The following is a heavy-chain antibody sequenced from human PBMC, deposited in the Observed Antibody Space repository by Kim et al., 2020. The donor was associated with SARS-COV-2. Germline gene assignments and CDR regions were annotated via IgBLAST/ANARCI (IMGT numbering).Heavy chain of an antibody. V-gene: IGHV3-7*01. Sequence: GGSLRLSCAASGFTFSSYWMSWVRQAPGKGLEWVANIKQDGSEKYYVDSVRGRFTISRDNAKNSLYLQMNSLRAEDTAVYYCARVGWFGDPSGLYYYGMDVWGQGTTVTVSS. J-gene: IGHJ6*02. CDR2: IKQDGSEK. CDR1: GFTFSSYW. D-gene: IGHD3-10*01. CDR3: ARVGWFGDPSGLYYYGMDV.